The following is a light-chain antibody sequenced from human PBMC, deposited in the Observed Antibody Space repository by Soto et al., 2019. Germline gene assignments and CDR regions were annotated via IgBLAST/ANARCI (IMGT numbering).Light chain of an antibody. CDR2: LTS. CDR1: QDINSR. Sequence: IQLTQSPSSLSASVGDRVTITCRASQDINSRFAWYQQKPGKAPKLLIYLTSTSQSGVPSRFSGSGSGTDFTLTISSLQPDDFATYHCQHVHSWPLTFGGGTKVEIK. CDR3: QHVHSWPLT. J-gene: IGKJ4*02. V-gene: IGKV1-9*01.